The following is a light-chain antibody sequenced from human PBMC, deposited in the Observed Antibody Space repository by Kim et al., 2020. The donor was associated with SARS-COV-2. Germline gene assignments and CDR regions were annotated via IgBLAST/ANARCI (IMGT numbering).Light chain of an antibody. V-gene: IGKV1-33*01. J-gene: IGKJ2*01. Sequence: SSSVGDTVTISCRASPDIAHFLTWYQQRPGKPPKLLISDSSNLEAGVPSRFSGSGSGTLFTFTITGLQPEDIAAYYCLQYDALPYTFGQGTKL. CDR3: LQYDALPYT. CDR2: DSS. CDR1: PDIAHF.